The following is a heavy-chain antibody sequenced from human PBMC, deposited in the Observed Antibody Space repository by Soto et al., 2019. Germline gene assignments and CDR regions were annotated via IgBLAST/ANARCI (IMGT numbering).Heavy chain of an antibody. CDR2: TGLGGNTI. CDR1: GFIFSDFY. CDR3: ARDSSPYYHNSTGYGEAFDP. Sequence: PEVSLRLSCAASGFIFSDFYMSWIRQAPGKGLEWLSYTGLGGNTIYYSDSVKARFTVSRDDAKNSLYLQMNTLRVEDTAVYYCARDSSPYYHNSTGYGEAFDPWGQGTVVTAPQ. D-gene: IGHD3-22*01. V-gene: IGHV3-11*01. J-gene: IGHJ5*02.